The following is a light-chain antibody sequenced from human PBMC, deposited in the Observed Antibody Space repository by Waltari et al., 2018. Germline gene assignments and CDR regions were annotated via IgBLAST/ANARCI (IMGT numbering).Light chain of an antibody. CDR2: TDY. CDR1: STTITNY. CDR3: ATWDDSLNGWV. Sequence: QSVLTQPPSASGAPGQEVSISCSGGSTTITNYVLWYQPSPGPAPKLIVYTDYERPSGVPDRFSASKSGTSASLAISGLRSDDEADYYCATWDDSLNGWVFGGGTKLTVL. V-gene: IGLV1-47*01. J-gene: IGLJ3*02.